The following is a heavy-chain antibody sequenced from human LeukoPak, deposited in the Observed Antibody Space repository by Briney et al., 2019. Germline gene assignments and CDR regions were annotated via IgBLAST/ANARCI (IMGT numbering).Heavy chain of an antibody. J-gene: IGHJ5*02. Sequence: SETLSLTCAVYGGSFSGYHWTWIRQAPGKGREWMGDINPSGSTYYNPCLKSQVTISVDTSKSQFSLKLSSVTAADTAVYYCARDPRYCSSTSCGPWGQGTLVTVSS. D-gene: IGHD2-2*01. V-gene: IGHV4-34*01. CDR1: GGSFSGYH. CDR3: ARDPRYCSSTSCGP. CDR2: INPSGST.